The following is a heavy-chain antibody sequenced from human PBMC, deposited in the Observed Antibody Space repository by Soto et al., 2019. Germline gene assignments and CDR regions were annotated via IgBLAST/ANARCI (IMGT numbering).Heavy chain of an antibody. CDR1: GGTFSSYA. V-gene: IGHV1-69*13. Sequence: ASVKVSCKASGGTFSSYAISWVRQAPGQGLEWMGGIIPIFGTANYAQKFQGRVTITADESTSTAYMELSSLRSEDTAVYYCARSEAYSDILTGYSGGHYYHYGMDVWGQGSTVTVSS. CDR2: IIPIFGTA. CDR3: ARSEAYSDILTGYSGGHYYHYGMDV. D-gene: IGHD3-9*01. J-gene: IGHJ6*02.